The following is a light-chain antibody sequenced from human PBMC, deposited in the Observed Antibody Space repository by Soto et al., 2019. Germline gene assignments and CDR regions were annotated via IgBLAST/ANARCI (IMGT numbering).Light chain of an antibody. CDR1: SSDVGSYDH. CDR3: IAYTGSSTSYV. CDR2: EVS. J-gene: IGLJ1*01. Sequence: QSVLTQPASVSGSPGQSITISCSGTSSDVGSYDHVAWYQQFPGKTPKLTIYEVSNRPSGVSSRFSGSKSGNTASLTISGLQAEYEADYYCIAYTGSSTSYVFGTGTKVTVL. V-gene: IGLV2-14*01.